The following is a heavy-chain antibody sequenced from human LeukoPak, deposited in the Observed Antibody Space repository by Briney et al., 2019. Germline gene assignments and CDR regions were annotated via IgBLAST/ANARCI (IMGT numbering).Heavy chain of an antibody. Sequence: GGSLRLSCAASGVSVSSDYMGWVCKGPGQGLQLDSVIYSGGTTYYADSVKGRFTISRDNSKNTLFLQMNSLRIEDTAVYYCAQDGGDDYNRFFRTWGQGTLVTVSS. V-gene: IGHV3-53*05. D-gene: IGHD1-14*01. J-gene: IGHJ5*02. CDR3: AQDGGDDYNRFFRT. CDR2: IYSGGTT. CDR1: GVSVSSDY.